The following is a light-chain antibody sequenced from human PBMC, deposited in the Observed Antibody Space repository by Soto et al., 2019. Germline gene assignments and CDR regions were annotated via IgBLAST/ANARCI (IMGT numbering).Light chain of an antibody. J-gene: IGKJ2*01. V-gene: IGKV3D-15*01. CDR2: GAS. CDR3: QQRTSWPGT. CDR1: QGVTTN. Sequence: EIVMTQSPGTLSVSPGERATLSCRAGQGVTTNFAWYQQKSGQSPRLLIYGASTRATGIPARFSGSGSGTDFTLTITSLEPEDFAFYYCQQRTSWPGTFGQGTKVDIK.